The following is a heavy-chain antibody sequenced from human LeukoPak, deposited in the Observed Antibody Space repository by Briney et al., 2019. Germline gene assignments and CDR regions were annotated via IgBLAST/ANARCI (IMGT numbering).Heavy chain of an antibody. D-gene: IGHD6-19*01. V-gene: IGHV3-23*01. J-gene: IGHJ4*02. CDR2: ISGSGGST. CDR3: AKGYSSGWYAHFDY. CDR1: GFTFSSYA. Sequence: GGSLRLSCAASGFTFSSYAMSWVRQAPGKELEGVSAISGSGGSTYYADSVKGRFTISRDNSKNTLYLQINSLRAEDTAVYYCAKGYSSGWYAHFDYWGQGTLVTVSS.